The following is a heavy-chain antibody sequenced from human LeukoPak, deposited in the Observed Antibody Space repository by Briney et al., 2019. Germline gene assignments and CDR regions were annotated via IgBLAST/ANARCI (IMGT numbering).Heavy chain of an antibody. D-gene: IGHD6-6*01. CDR1: GYSFTSYW. J-gene: IGHJ6*02. CDR2: IYPGDSDT. CDR3: ARSSEDYYYGMDV. V-gene: IGHV5-51*01. Sequence: GESLEISCKGSGYSFTSYWISWVRQMPGKGLEWMGIIYPGDSDTRYSPSFQGQVTISADKSISTAYLQWSSLKASDTAMYYCARSSEDYYYGMDVWGQGTTVTVSS.